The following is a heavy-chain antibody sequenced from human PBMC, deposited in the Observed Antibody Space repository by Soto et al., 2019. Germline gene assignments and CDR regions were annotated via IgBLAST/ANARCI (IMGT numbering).Heavy chain of an antibody. CDR1: GFTFSSYW. CDR3: ARDKIVGATKFDY. J-gene: IGHJ4*02. CDR2: IKQDGSEI. V-gene: IGHV3-7*04. Sequence: PGESLKISCAASGFTFSSYWMSWVRQAPGKGPEWVANIKQDGSEIYYVDSVKGRFTISRDNADNSLYLEMNSLRVEDTAAYYCARDKIVGATKFDYWGQGTLVTVSS. D-gene: IGHD1-26*01.